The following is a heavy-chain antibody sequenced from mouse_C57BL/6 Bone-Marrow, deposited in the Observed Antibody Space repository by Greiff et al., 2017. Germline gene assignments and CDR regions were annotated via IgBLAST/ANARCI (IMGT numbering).Heavy chain of an antibody. V-gene: IGHV5-6*01. Sequence: EVQLVESGGDLVKPGGSLKLSCAASGFTFSSYGMSWVRQTPDKRLEWVATISSGGSYTYYPDSVKGRFTISRDNAKNTLYLQMSSLKSEDTAMYYCARRRELYYYAMDYWGQGTSVTVSS. J-gene: IGHJ4*01. CDR3: ARRRELYYYAMDY. CDR2: ISSGGSYT. D-gene: IGHD1-3*01. CDR1: GFTFSSYG.